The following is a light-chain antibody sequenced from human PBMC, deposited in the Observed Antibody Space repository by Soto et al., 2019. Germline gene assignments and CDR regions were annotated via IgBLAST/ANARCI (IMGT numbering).Light chain of an antibody. CDR2: GAA. J-gene: IGKJ4*01. CDR3: QQYSDSVLT. V-gene: IGKV3-20*01. CDR1: QTLTSNY. Sequence: EIVLTQSPATLSLSPGERATLSCRASQTLTSNYLAWYQQTPGQAPRLLIHGAASRATGIPDRFSGSGSGTDFTLTSSRLEPEDFAVYSWQQYSDSVLTFGGGTKVEIK.